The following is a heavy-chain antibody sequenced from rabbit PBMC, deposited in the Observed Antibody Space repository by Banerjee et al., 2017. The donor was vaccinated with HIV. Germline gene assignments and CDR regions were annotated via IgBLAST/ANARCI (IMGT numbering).Heavy chain of an antibody. D-gene: IGHD1-1*01. CDR3: ARDLSGVIGWNLNL. CDR1: GFSFSNKYV. CDR2: IYGGSSGSS. Sequence: QEQLEESGGDLVKPEGSLTLTCTASGFSFSNKYVMCWVRQAPGKGLEWIACIYGGSSGSSHYATWAKGRFTISKASWTTVTLQMTSLTAADTATYFCARDLSGVIGWNLNLWGQGTLVTV. J-gene: IGHJ4*01. V-gene: IGHV1S45*01.